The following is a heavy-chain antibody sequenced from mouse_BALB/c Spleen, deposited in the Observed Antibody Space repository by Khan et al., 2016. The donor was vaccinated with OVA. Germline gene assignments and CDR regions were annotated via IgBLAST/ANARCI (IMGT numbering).Heavy chain of an antibody. Sequence: QVRLQQSGAELARPGASVKMSCKASGYTFTSYTIHWIKLRPGQGLEWIGYINPSNGYTNYNQKFKDKATLTADKSSTTAYMQLSSLTSEDSAVYNGVRDGAYYRSDGWFAYWGQGTLVTVSA. J-gene: IGHJ3*01. D-gene: IGHD2-14*01. CDR3: VRDGAYYRSDGWFAY. CDR1: GYTFTSYT. CDR2: INPSNGYT. V-gene: IGHV1-4*01.